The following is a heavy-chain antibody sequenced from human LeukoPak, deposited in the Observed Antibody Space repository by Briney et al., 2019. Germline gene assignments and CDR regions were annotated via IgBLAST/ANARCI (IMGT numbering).Heavy chain of an antibody. Sequence: GGSLRLSCAASGFTFSSYEMNWVRQAPGKGLEWVSYISSSGSTIYYADSVKGRFTISRDNAKNSLYLQMNSLRAEDTAVYYCARVEMGDLLDWGQGTLVTVSS. D-gene: IGHD5-24*01. V-gene: IGHV3-48*03. CDR1: GFTFSSYE. CDR3: ARVEMGDLLD. J-gene: IGHJ4*02. CDR2: ISSSGSTI.